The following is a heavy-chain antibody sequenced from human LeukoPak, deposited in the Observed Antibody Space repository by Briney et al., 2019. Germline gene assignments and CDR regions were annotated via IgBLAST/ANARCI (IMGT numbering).Heavy chain of an antibody. CDR1: GYTFTGYY. V-gene: IGHV1-2*04. J-gene: IGHJ4*02. CDR3: ARDRGYSYGWPGFDY. CDR2: INPNSGGT. D-gene: IGHD5-18*01. Sequence: ASVKVSCKASGYTFTGYYMHWVRQAPGQGLEWMGWINPNSGGTNYAQKFQGWVTMTRDTSISTAYMELSRLRSDDTAVYYCARDRGYSYGWPGFDYWGQGTLVTVSS.